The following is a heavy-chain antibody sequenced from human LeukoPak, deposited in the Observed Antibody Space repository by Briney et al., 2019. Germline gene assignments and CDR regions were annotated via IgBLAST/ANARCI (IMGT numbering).Heavy chain of an antibody. D-gene: IGHD3-3*01. CDR3: ARGPPKGEWLLFSTHFDY. Sequence: VASVKVSCKASGGTFSSYAISWVRQAPGQGLEWMGRIIPIFGTANYAQKFQGRVTITADESTSTAYMELSSLRSEDTAVYYCARGPPKGEWLLFSTHFDYWGQGTLVTVSS. CDR1: GGTFSSYA. J-gene: IGHJ4*02. CDR2: IIPIFGTA. V-gene: IGHV1-69*13.